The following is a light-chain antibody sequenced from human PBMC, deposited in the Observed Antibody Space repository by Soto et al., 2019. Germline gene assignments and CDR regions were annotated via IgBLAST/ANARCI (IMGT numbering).Light chain of an antibody. Sequence: IVVSQSPRTLSLSPGERATLSCRASQSGRDMYLAWYQQKPGQPPRLLIYGVSSRAYGIPDRFSGSGSGTDFPLTISSLAPEDFAVYYCQQRNMWPPITFGQGKRLEIK. CDR1: QSGRDMY. J-gene: IGKJ5*01. V-gene: IGKV3D-20*02. CDR3: QQRNMWPPIT. CDR2: GVS.